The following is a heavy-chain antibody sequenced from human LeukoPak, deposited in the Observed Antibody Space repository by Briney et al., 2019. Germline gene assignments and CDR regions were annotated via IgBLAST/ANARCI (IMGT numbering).Heavy chain of an antibody. Sequence: GSLRLSCAASGFTFSSYAVSWVRQAPGKGLEWIGSIYYSGSTYYNPSLKSRVTISVDTSKNQFSLKLSSVTAADTAVYYCARQVKGYDFWSGYYYTPHFDYWGQGTLVTVSS. CDR1: GFTFSSYA. V-gene: IGHV4-39*01. D-gene: IGHD3-3*01. J-gene: IGHJ4*02. CDR2: IYYSGST. CDR3: ARQVKGYDFWSGYYYTPHFDY.